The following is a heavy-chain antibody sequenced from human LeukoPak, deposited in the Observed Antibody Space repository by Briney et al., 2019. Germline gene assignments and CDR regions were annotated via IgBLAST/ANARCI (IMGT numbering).Heavy chain of an antibody. J-gene: IGHJ4*02. CDR1: GFTFSSYS. Sequence: GGSLRLSCAASGFTFSSYSMNWVRQAPGKGLEWVSSISSSSSYIYYADSMKGRFTISRDNAKNSLYLQMNSLRAEDTAVYYCVSGPLISYNSSTYPPFDYWGQGTLVTVSS. D-gene: IGHD1-1*01. CDR2: ISSSSSYI. CDR3: VSGPLISYNSSTYPPFDY. V-gene: IGHV3-21*01.